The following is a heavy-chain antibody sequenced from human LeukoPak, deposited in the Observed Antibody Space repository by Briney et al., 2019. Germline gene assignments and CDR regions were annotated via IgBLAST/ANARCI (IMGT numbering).Heavy chain of an antibody. CDR2: IYPGDSDT. CDR1: GSLFTSYW. Sequence: GASLQISCKGSGSLFTSYWIGWVRPLPGKGLEWMGIIYPGDSDTRYSPSFQGQVTISADKSISTSSLQWSSLKASDTAMYYCARLRYGDGPSGAFDIWGQGTMVTVSS. J-gene: IGHJ3*02. D-gene: IGHD4-17*01. CDR3: ARLRYGDGPSGAFDI. V-gene: IGHV5-51*01.